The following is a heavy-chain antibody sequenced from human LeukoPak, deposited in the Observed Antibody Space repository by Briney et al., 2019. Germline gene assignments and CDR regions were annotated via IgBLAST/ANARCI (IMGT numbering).Heavy chain of an antibody. D-gene: IGHD6-6*01. V-gene: IGHV1-8*03. CDR1: GYTFTSYD. J-gene: IGHJ4*02. CDR2: MNPNSANT. Sequence: ASVKVSCKASGYTFTSYDIDCVRQATGQGLEWMGWMNPNSANTGYAQKFQGRVTITRNTSISTTYMELSSLRFEDTAVYYCARGRERGSSSSFTDYWGQGTLVTVSS. CDR3: ARGRERGSSSSFTDY.